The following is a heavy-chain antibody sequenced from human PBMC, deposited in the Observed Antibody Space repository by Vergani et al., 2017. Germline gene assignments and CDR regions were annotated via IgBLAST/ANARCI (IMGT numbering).Heavy chain of an antibody. CDR3: VKGVEIDY. CDR1: GFTFSSYG. V-gene: IGHV3-30*18. CDR2: ISYDGSNK. J-gene: IGHJ4*02. D-gene: IGHD2-21*01. Sequence: QVQLVESGGGVVQPGRSLRLSCAASGFTFSSYGMHWVRQAPGKGLEWVAVISYDGSNKYYADSVKGRFTISRDNSKNTLYLQMNSLRAEDTAVYYCVKGVEIDYWGQGTLVTVSS.